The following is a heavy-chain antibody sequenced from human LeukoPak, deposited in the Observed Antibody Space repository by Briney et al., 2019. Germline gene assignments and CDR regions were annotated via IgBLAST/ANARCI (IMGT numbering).Heavy chain of an antibody. J-gene: IGHJ3*02. V-gene: IGHV4-30-2*02. CDR2: IYHSGST. CDR3: AVYSSSILFGAFDI. D-gene: IGHD6-6*01. Sequence: PSQTLSLTCTVSGGSISSGSYYWSWIRQPAGKGLEWIGYIYHSGSTYYSPSLKSRVTISVDTSKNQFSLKLSSVTAADTAVYYCAVYSSSILFGAFDIWGQGTMVTVSS. CDR1: GGSISSGSYY.